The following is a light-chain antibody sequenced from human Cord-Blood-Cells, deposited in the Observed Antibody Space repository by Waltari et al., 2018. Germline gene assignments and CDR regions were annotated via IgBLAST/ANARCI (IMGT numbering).Light chain of an antibody. CDR2: DDS. V-gene: IGLV3-21*03. CDR1: NIGRKS. Sequence: SCVLTQPPPVSVAPGRTASITCGGNNIGRKSVTWYPQKPGQAPVLVVYDDSDRPSGIPERFSGSNSENTATLTISRVEAGDEADYYCQVWDSSSDHVVFGGGTKLTVL. CDR3: QVWDSSSDHVV. J-gene: IGLJ2*01.